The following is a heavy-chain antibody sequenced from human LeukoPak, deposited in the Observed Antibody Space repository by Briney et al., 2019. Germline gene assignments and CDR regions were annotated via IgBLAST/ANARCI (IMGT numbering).Heavy chain of an antibody. D-gene: IGHD1-7*01. V-gene: IGHV4-59*08. CDR2: INYSGST. CDR3: ARQEGGTTYDY. Sequence: SETLSLTCTVSGGTISSYYWSWIRQPPGKGLEWIGYINYSGSTDYNPSLKSRVTISVDTSKNRFSLKLSSVTAADTAFYYCARQEGGTTYDYWGQGTLVTVSS. J-gene: IGHJ4*02. CDR1: GGTISSYY.